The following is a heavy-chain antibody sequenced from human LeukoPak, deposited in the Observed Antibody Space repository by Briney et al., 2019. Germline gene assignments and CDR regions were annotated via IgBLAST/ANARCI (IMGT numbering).Heavy chain of an antibody. D-gene: IGHD3-9*01. CDR2: ISWNGGSI. CDR3: AKGQRYFDWLFKFDY. Sequence: SLRLSCAASGFTFDDYAMHWVRQAPGKGLEWVSGISWNGGSIGYADSVKGRFTISRDNAKNSLYLQMNSLRAEDMALYYCAKGQRYFDWLFKFDYWGQGTLVTVSS. J-gene: IGHJ4*02. V-gene: IGHV3-9*03. CDR1: GFTFDDYA.